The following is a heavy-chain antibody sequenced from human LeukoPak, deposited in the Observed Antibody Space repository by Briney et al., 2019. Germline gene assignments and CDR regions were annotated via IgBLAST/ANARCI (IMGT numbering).Heavy chain of an antibody. CDR3: ARGRSRAYCSSTSCLWAFDY. V-gene: IGHV1-2*02. CDR1: GYTFTGYY. D-gene: IGHD2-2*01. J-gene: IGHJ4*02. Sequence: SVKVSCKASGYTFTGYYMHWVRQAPGQGLEWMGWINPNSGGTNYAQKFQGRVTMTRDTSISTAYMELSRLRSDDTAVYYCARGRSRAYCSSTSCLWAFDYWGQGTLVTVSS. CDR2: INPNSGGT.